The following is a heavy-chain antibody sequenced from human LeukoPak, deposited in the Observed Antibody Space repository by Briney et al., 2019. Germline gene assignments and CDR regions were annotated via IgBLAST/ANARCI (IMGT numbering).Heavy chain of an antibody. D-gene: IGHD3-22*01. CDR3: AKAGSYSDISVYPLASFDF. Sequence: GGSLRLSCAASGFTFSNSDMNWVRQAPGKGLEWVAFISASGGSAHYADSVRGRFTISRDNSKNTLYLQMNSLRAEDAAVYYCAKAGSYSDISVYPLASFDFWGQGTMVTVSS. CDR1: GFTFSNSD. V-gene: IGHV3-23*01. J-gene: IGHJ3*01. CDR2: ISASGGSA.